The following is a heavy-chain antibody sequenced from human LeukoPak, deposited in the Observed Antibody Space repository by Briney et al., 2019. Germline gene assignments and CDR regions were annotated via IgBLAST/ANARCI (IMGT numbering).Heavy chain of an antibody. CDR1: GFTFSSYA. Sequence: GGSLRLSCAASGFTFSSYAMSWVRQAPGKGLEWVSAISGSGGSTYYADSVKGRFTISRDNSKNTLYLQMNSLRAEDAAVYYCAKDPTLIVDGVMDVWGKGTTVTVSS. D-gene: IGHD2-15*01. V-gene: IGHV3-23*01. CDR2: ISGSGGST. J-gene: IGHJ6*03. CDR3: AKDPTLIVDGVMDV.